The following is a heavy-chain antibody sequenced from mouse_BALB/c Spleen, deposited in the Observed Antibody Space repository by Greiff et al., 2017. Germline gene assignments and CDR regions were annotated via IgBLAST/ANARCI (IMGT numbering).Heavy chain of an antibody. V-gene: IGHV14-3*02. Sequence: EVKLMESGAELVKPGASVKLSCTASGFNIKDTYMHWVKQRPEQGLEWIGRIDPANGNTKYDPKFQGKATITADTSSNTAYLQLSSLTSEDTAVYYCAYYYGSSGYWGQGTTLTVSS. CDR1: GFNIKDTY. D-gene: IGHD1-1*01. J-gene: IGHJ2*01. CDR2: IDPANGNT. CDR3: AYYYGSSGY.